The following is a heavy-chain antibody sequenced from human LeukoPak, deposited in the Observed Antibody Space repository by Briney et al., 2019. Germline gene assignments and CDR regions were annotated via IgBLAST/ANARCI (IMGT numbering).Heavy chain of an antibody. J-gene: IGHJ4*02. D-gene: IGHD6-13*01. CDR2: ILSKAAGGTT. Sequence: GGSLRLSCTASGFTFTNAWMSWVRQAPGKGLEWVGRILSKAAGGTTDYAAAVKGRFTISRDDSKDTLYLQMNSLRAEDTAVYYCAKDHRGSSWYPNFDYWGQGTLVTVSS. V-gene: IGHV3-15*01. CDR1: GFTFTNAW. CDR3: AKDHRGSSWYPNFDY.